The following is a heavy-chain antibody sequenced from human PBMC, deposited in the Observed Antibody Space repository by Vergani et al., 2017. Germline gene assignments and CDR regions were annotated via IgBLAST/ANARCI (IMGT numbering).Heavy chain of an antibody. CDR1: GGTFSNHV. CDR3: ARDGGGGVEGAAAIRYYYYYMDV. J-gene: IGHJ6*03. V-gene: IGHV1-69*01. CDR2: ILPLFGTP. Sequence: QVQLVQSWAEVKKPGSSVKVSCKSSGGTFSNHVLAWVRQAPGQGLEWMGGILPLFGTPTYAQRFQGRVTITADESTTTAYMGLTSLTSEDSAIYYCARDGGGGVEGAAAIRYYYYYMDVWGEGTTVTVSS. D-gene: IGHD2-21*02.